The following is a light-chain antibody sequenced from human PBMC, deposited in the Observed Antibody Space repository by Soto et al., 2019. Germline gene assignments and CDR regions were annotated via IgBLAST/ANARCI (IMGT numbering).Light chain of an antibody. CDR3: FSFTSSTTYV. CDR2: DVT. V-gene: IGLV2-14*01. CDR1: RSDVGGSNH. Sequence: QSALTQPASVSDSPGQSITISCTGTRSDVGGSNHVSWYQQHPGKAPKLMIYDVTNRPSGVSHRFSGSKSGSTASLIISGLQAEDEADYYCFSFTSSTTYVFGTGTKVTVL. J-gene: IGLJ1*01.